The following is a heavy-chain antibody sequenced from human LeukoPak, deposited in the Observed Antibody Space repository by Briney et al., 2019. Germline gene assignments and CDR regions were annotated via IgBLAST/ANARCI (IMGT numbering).Heavy chain of an antibody. V-gene: IGHV4-30-2*01. CDR2: IYHSGST. J-gene: IGHJ4*02. CDR3: ARVPGYSSGWLDY. D-gene: IGHD6-19*01. Sequence: SETLPLTCTVSGGSISSGGYYWSWIRQPPGKGLEWIGYIYHSGSTYYNPSLKSRVTISVDTSKNQFSLKLSSVTAADTAVYYCARVPGYSSGWLDYWGQGTLVTVSS. CDR1: GGSISSGGYY.